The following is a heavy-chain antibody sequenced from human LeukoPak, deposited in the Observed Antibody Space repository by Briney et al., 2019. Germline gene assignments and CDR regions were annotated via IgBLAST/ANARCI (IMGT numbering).Heavy chain of an antibody. CDR3: ARGSYCSSTSCYGPIDNWFDP. CDR1: GYTFTSYG. J-gene: IGHJ5*02. CDR2: ISAYNGNT. D-gene: IGHD2-2*01. V-gene: IGHV1-18*01. Sequence: ASVKVSCKTSGYTFTSYGISWVRQAPGQGLEWMGWISAYNGNTNYAQKLQGRVTMTTDTSTSTAYMELRSLRSDDTAVYYCARGSYCSSTSCYGPIDNWFDPWGQGTLVTVSS.